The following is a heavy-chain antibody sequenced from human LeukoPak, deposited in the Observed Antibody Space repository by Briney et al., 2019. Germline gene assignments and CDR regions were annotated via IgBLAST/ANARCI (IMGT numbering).Heavy chain of an antibody. Sequence: GGSLRLSCAVSGFIFTTYGMHWVRQAPGKGLEWVAVVWSGGNNKYYSDSVKGRFTISRDNSKNRLYLEMNSLRAEDTAVYYCAKDGQVGAIGYFDYRGQGTLVTVSS. J-gene: IGHJ4*02. CDR2: VWSGGNNK. CDR3: AKDGQVGAIGYFDY. CDR1: GFIFTTYG. V-gene: IGHV3-33*06. D-gene: IGHD1-26*01.